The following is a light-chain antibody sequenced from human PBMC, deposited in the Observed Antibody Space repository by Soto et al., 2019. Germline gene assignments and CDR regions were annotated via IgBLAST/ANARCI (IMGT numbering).Light chain of an antibody. CDR2: GAS. Sequence: ELVLTQSPGTLSLSPGEGDTLSCRASQSVSTNFFAWYQQKPGQAPRLLIYGASTRATGIPDRFSGSGSGTDFTLTICRLEPEDFAVYYCQQYGRTSWTFGQGTKVDIK. J-gene: IGKJ1*01. V-gene: IGKV3-20*01. CDR1: QSVSTNF. CDR3: QQYGRTSWT.